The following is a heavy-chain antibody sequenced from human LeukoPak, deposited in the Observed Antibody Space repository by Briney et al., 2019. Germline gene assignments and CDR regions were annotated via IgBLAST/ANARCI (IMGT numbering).Heavy chain of an antibody. D-gene: IGHD5-18*01. CDR3: AKGVDTAMVTVGFDY. Sequence: GGSLRLSCAASGFTLDDYAMHWVRQAPGKGLEWVSGISWNSGSIGYADSVKGRFTISRDNAKNSLYLQMNSLRAEDMALYYCAKGVDTAMVTVGFDYWGQGTLVTVSS. CDR2: ISWNSGSI. J-gene: IGHJ4*02. V-gene: IGHV3-9*03. CDR1: GFTLDDYA.